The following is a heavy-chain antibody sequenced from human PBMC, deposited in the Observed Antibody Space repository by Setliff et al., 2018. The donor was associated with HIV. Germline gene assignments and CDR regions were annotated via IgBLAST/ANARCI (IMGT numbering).Heavy chain of an antibody. CDR3: AICGGDCYSLDY. CDR1: GGSISSYY. D-gene: IGHD2-21*02. CDR2: IYTSGST. Sequence: LSLTCTVSGGSISSYYWSWIRQPPGKGLEWIGYIYTSGSTNYNPSLKNRVTISVDTSKNTFSLKLSSVAAADTAVYYCAICGGDCYSLDYWGQGTLVTVSS. J-gene: IGHJ4*02. V-gene: IGHV4-4*08.